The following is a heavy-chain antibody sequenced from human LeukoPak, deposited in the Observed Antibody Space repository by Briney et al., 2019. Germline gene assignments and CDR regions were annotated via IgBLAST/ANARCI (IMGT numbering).Heavy chain of an antibody. CDR3: ARDRSSGWYVVDY. CDR2: IYSSGST. D-gene: IGHD6-19*01. Sequence: SETLSLTCTVSDDSINTYYWSWIRKPAGKGLDWIGRIYSSGSTNYNPSLKSRVTMSIDTSKKQFSLKMNSVTAADTAMYYCARDRSSGWYVVDYWGQGTLVTVSS. J-gene: IGHJ4*02. CDR1: DDSINTYY. V-gene: IGHV4-4*07.